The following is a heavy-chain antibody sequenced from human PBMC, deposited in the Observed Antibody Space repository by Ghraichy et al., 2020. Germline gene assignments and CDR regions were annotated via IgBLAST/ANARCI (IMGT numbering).Heavy chain of an antibody. J-gene: IGHJ4*02. CDR3: AREEGAAVYFDS. V-gene: IGHV1-3*04. CDR1: GYTFTNYA. Sequence: ASVKLSCKASGYTFTNYAMHWVRQAPGQRLEWMGWINTGNGNTKYSQKFQGRVTFTRDTSARTAYMELSSLRSEDTGVYYCAREEGAAVYFDSWGLGTLVTVSS. CDR2: INTGNGNT. D-gene: IGHD2-15*01.